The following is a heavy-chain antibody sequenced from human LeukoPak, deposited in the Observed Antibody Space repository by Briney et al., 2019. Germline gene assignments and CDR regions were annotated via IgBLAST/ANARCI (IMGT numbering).Heavy chain of an antibody. D-gene: IGHD6-19*01. CDR1: GYTFTGYY. CDR3: ARDRRIAVAGYDAFDI. CDR2: INPNSGGI. V-gene: IGHV1-2*02. Sequence: ASVKVSCKASGYTFTGYYMHWVRQAPGQGLEWMGWINPNSGGINYAQKFQGRVTMTRDTSISTACMELSRLRSDDTAVYYCARDRRIAVAGYDAFDIWGQGTMVTVSS. J-gene: IGHJ3*02.